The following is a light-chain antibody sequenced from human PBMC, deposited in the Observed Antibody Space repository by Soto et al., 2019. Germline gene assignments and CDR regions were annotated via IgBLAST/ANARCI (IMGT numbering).Light chain of an antibody. J-gene: IGKJ1*01. V-gene: IGKV2-28*01. CDR1: QSLLHSNGYNY. CDR2: LGS. Sequence: DIVMTQSPLSLPVTPGEPASISCRSSQSLLHSNGYNYLDWYLQKPGQSPQLLIYLGSNRASGVPDRFSGRGSGTDFTLKISRVEAEDVGVYYCMQALQTPATFGQGTKV. CDR3: MQALQTPAT.